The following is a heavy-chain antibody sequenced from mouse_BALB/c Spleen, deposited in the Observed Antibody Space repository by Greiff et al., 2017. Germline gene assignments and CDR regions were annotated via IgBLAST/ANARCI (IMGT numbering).Heavy chain of an antibody. CDR1: GFTFSSYA. D-gene: IGHD2-1*01. V-gene: IGHV5-6-5*01. J-gene: IGHJ3*01. CDR3: ASSFYYPFAY. Sequence: EVKLVESGGGLVKPGGSLKLSCAASGFTFSSYAMSWVRQTPEKRLEWVASISSGGSTYYPDSVKGRFTISRDNARNILYLQMSSLRSEDTAMYYCASSFYYPFAYWGQGTLVTVSA. CDR2: ISSGGST.